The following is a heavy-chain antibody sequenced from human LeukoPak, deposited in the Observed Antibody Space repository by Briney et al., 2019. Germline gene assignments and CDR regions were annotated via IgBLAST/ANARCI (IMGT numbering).Heavy chain of an antibody. J-gene: IGHJ3*02. D-gene: IGHD6-13*01. CDR2: ISSSGSTI. CDR3: ALKQQLVLGAFDI. CDR1: GFTFSSYE. Sequence: PGGSLRLSCAASGFTFSSYEMNWVRQAPGKGLEWVSYISSSGSTIYYADSVKGRFTISRDNAKNSLYLQMNSLRAEDTAVYYCALKQQLVLGAFDIWGQGTMVTVSS. V-gene: IGHV3-48*03.